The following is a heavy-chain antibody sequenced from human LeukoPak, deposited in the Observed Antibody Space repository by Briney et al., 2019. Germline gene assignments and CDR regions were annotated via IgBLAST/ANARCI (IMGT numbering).Heavy chain of an antibody. CDR1: GFTFDDHG. D-gene: IGHD3-22*01. J-gene: IGHJ4*02. Sequence: GGSLRLSCAASGFTFDDHGLSWVRQAPGKGLEWVSGINWNGGSTGYADSVKGRFTISRDNAKNSLYLQMNSLRVEDTALYYCARDRYYYDSRAYPYWGQGALVTVST. CDR2: INWNGGST. V-gene: IGHV3-20*04. CDR3: ARDRYYYDSRAYPY.